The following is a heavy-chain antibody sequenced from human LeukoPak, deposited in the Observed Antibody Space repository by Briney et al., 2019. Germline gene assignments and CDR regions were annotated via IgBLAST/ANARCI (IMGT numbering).Heavy chain of an antibody. D-gene: IGHD2-2*01. J-gene: IGHJ4*02. Sequence: GGSLRLSCAASGFTFSSYSMNWVRQAPGKGLEWVSSISSSSSYIYYADSVKGRFTISRDNAKNSLYLQMNSLRAEDTAVYYCARDLPDIVVVPAARDDYWGQGTLVTVSS. V-gene: IGHV3-21*01. CDR3: ARDLPDIVVVPAARDDY. CDR2: ISSSSSYI. CDR1: GFTFSSYS.